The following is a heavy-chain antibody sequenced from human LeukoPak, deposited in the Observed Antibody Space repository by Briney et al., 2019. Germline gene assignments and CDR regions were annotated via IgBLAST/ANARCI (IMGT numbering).Heavy chain of an antibody. V-gene: IGHV3-23*01. CDR3: AKSYDISRFYPY. J-gene: IGHJ4*02. CDR1: GFTFSTFA. D-gene: IGHD3-22*01. Sequence: LGESLRLSCAASGFTFSTFAMSWVRQTPGKGLEWVSVISGGGGSTDYADSVKGRFTVSRDNSKNTLYLQMDSLTVEDTAVYYCAKSYDISRFYPYWGQGTLVTVSS. CDR2: ISGGGGST.